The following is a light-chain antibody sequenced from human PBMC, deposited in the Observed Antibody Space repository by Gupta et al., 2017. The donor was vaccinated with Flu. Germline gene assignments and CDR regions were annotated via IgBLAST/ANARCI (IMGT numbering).Light chain of an antibody. CDR3: QLDDTNPYT. V-gene: IGKV4-1*01. Sequence: SVWTHAPEFLAVSVAERATIRCRPSQTVLYNPNKTNYLAWYQQEAGQPPRLLIGWASTRASGVPDRFSARASATYFTLTISLLHAEDVAVYYCQLDDTNPYTFGPGTKVEIK. CDR2: WAS. CDR1: QTVLYNPNKTNY. J-gene: IGKJ2*01.